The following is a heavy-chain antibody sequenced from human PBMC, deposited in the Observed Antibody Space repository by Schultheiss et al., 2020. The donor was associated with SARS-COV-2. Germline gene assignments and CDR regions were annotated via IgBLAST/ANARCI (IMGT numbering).Heavy chain of an antibody. CDR1: GFSLSTSGVG. V-gene: IGHV2-5*02. CDR2: IYWDDDK. CDR3: ARIRGIAAAGGYYYYGMDV. J-gene: IGHJ6*02. Sequence: SGPTLVKPTQTLTLTCTFSGFSLSTSGVGVGWIRQPPGKALEWLALIYWDDDKRYSPSLKSRLTITKDTSKNQVVLTMTNMDPVDTATYYCARIRGIAAAGGYYYYGMDVWGQGTTVTVSS. D-gene: IGHD6-13*01.